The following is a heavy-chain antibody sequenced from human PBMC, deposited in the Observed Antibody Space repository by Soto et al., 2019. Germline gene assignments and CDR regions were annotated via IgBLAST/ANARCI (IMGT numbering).Heavy chain of an antibody. V-gene: IGHV4-59*01. D-gene: IGHD5-18*01. CDR1: GGSISSYY. J-gene: IGHJ4*02. CDR3: ARQIQLWLPWAN. CDR2: IYYSGST. Sequence: TLSLTCTVSGGSISSYYWSWIRQPPGKGLEWIGYIYYSGSTNYNPSLKSRVTISVDTSKNQFSLKLSSVTAADTAVYYCARQIQLWLPWANWGQGTLVTVSS.